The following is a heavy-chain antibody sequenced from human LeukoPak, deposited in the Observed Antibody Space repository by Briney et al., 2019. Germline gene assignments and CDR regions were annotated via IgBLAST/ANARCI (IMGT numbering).Heavy chain of an antibody. CDR3: ASQLPSQYFDWLTYNWFDP. D-gene: IGHD3-9*01. CDR1: GYTFTGYY. V-gene: IGHV1-2*02. CDR2: INPNSGGT. Sequence: ASVKVSCKASGYTFTGYYMHWVRQAPGQGRGWMGWINPNSGGTNYAQKFQGRVTMARDTSISTAYMELSRLRSDDTAVYSCASQLPSQYFDWLTYNWFDPWGQGTLVTVSS. J-gene: IGHJ5*02.